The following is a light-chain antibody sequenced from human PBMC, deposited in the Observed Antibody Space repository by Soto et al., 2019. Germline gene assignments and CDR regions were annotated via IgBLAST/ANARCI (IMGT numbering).Light chain of an antibody. Sequence: VLTQSPSESGTPGQRVTSSCSGSSSNIGSNTVNWYHQLPGTAPKLLIYSDNQRPSGVPDRFSGSKSGTSASLAISGLQSEDEADYYCAAWDDSLNGYVFASGTKVPVL. CDR2: SDN. CDR3: AAWDDSLNGYV. V-gene: IGLV1-44*01. J-gene: IGLJ1*01. CDR1: SSNIGSNT.